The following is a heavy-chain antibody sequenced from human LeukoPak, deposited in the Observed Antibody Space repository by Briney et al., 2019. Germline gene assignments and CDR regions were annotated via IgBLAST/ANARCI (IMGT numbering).Heavy chain of an antibody. CDR2: IRSNGGST. Sequence: GGSLRLSCSASGFTFSSYPMHWVRQASGKGLEYVSGIRSNGGSTYYADSVKGRFTISRDNSKNTLYVQMSSLRAEDTAVYYCAKNWQQLVLRLGYFDLWGRGTLVTVSS. CDR1: GFTFSSYP. D-gene: IGHD6-13*01. J-gene: IGHJ2*01. CDR3: AKNWQQLVLRLGYFDL. V-gene: IGHV3-64*05.